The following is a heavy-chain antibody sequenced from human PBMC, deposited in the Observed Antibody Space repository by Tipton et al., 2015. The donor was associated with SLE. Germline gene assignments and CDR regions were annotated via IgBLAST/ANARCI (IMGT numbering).Heavy chain of an antibody. D-gene: IGHD3-16*01. CDR1: GFTVSSNY. Sequence: SLRLSCAASGFTVSSNYMSWVRQAPGKGLEWVSVIYSGGSTYYADSVKGRFTISRDNSKNTLYLQMNSLRAEDTAVYYCARRGDRDDPVAFDIWGQGTMVTVSS. V-gene: IGHV3-53*01. CDR2: IYSGGST. J-gene: IGHJ3*02. CDR3: ARRGDRDDPVAFDI.